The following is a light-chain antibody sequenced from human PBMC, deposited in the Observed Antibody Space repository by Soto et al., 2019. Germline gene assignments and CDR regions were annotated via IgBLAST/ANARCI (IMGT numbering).Light chain of an antibody. Sequence: VDVSQSPTSLSVSPGERVILSCRASQSIDGDLAWYQHRPGQAPRLLISRASTRATGIPARFSGSGSGTDFTLTISSLQSEDSAVYYCQQYYDAPRTFGQGTKVEIK. V-gene: IGKV3-15*01. CDR1: QSIDGD. CDR2: RAS. CDR3: QQYYDAPRT. J-gene: IGKJ1*01.